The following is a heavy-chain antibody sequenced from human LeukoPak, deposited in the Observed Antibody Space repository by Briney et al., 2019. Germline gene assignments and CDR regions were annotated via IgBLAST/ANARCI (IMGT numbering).Heavy chain of an antibody. J-gene: IGHJ4*02. V-gene: IGHV1-58*01. CDR3: AAAVDSSGYYYRASFDY. CDR1: GFTFTSSA. D-gene: IGHD3-22*01. Sequence: GSSVTVSCKASGFTFTSSAVQWVRQARGQRLEWMGWIVVGSGNTNYAQKFQERVTITRDKSTSTAYMELSSLRSEDTAVYYCAAAVDSSGYYYRASFDYWGQGTLVTVSS. CDR2: IVVGSGNT.